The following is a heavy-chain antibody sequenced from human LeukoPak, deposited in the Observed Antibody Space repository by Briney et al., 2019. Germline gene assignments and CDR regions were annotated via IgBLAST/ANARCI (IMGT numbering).Heavy chain of an antibody. CDR1: GGSFSGYY. CDR2: INHSGST. J-gene: IGHJ4*02. Sequence: SETLSLTCAVYGGSFSGYYWSWIRQPPGKGLEWIGEINHSGSTNYNPSLKSRVTISVDTSKNQFSLKLSSVTAADTAVYYCARVSVLLWFGEFLYYFDYWGQGTLVTVSS. D-gene: IGHD3-10*01. V-gene: IGHV4-34*01. CDR3: ARVSVLLWFGEFLYYFDY.